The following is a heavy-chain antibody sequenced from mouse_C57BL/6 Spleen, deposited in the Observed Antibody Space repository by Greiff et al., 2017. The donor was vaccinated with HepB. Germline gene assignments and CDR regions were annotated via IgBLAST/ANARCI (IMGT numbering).Heavy chain of an antibody. D-gene: IGHD2-2*01. Sequence: EVKLQESGAELVRPGASVKLSCTASGFNIKDYYTHWVKQRPEQGLEWIGRIEPEDGDTEYAPKFQGKATMTADTSSNTAYLQLSSLTSEDTAVYYCTTGFYGYDAAWFAYWGQGTLVTVSA. CDR3: TTGFYGYDAAWFAY. J-gene: IGHJ3*01. CDR1: GFNIKDYY. CDR2: IEPEDGDT. V-gene: IGHV14-1*01.